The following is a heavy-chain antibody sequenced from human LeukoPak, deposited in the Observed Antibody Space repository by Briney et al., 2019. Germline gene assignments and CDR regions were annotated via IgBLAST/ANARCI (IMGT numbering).Heavy chain of an antibody. J-gene: IGHJ3*02. CDR2: ISYDGSNK. V-gene: IGHV3-30*04. Sequence: PPGGSLRLSCAASGFTFSSYAMHWVRQAPGKGLEWVAVISYDGSNKYYADSVKGRFTISRDNSKNTLYLQMNSLRAEDTAVYYCARVGGIAVMAAFDIWGQGTMVTVSS. CDR1: GFTFSSYA. D-gene: IGHD6-19*01. CDR3: ARVGGIAVMAAFDI.